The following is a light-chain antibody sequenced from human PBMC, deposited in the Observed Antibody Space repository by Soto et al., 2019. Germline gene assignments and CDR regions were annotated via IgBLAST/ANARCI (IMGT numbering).Light chain of an antibody. J-gene: IGKJ1*01. CDR2: GAS. V-gene: IGKV3D-15*01. CDR1: QSVSSN. Sequence: EVVLTQSPATLSLSTGERATLSCRTSQSVSSNYLAWYQQKPGQAPRLLIYGASSRATGIPDRFSGSGSGTEFTLTISSMQSEDFAVDYCQQYNNWRTFGQGTKVDIK. CDR3: QQYNNWRT.